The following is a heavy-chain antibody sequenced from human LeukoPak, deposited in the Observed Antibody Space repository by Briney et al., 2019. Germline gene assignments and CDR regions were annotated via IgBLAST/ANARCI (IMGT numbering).Heavy chain of an antibody. Sequence: SETLSLTCAVYGGSFSGHYWSWIRQPPGKGLEWIGEINHSGSTNYNPSLESRVTISVDTSKNHFSLKLSSVTAADTAVYYCASGQYYDLWSGYYVDWGQGTLVTVSS. CDR1: GGSFSGHY. D-gene: IGHD3-3*01. CDR2: INHSGST. CDR3: ASGQYYDLWSGYYVD. V-gene: IGHV4-34*01. J-gene: IGHJ4*02.